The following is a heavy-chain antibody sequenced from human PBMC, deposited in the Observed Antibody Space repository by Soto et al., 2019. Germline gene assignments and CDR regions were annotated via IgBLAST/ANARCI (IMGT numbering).Heavy chain of an antibody. D-gene: IGHD3-22*01. J-gene: IGHJ4*02. CDR1: GFTFSSYA. CDR3: ARERGIVVVID. V-gene: IGHV3-30-3*01. Sequence: QVQLVESGGGVVQPGRSLRLSCAASGFTFSSYAMHWVRQAPGKGLEWVAVISYDGSNKYYADSVKGRFTISRDNSKNTLYLQMNSLRAEDTAVYYCARERGIVVVIDWGQGTLVTVSS. CDR2: ISYDGSNK.